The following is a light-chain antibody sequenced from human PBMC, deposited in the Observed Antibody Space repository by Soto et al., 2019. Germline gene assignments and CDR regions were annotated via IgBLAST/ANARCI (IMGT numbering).Light chain of an antibody. CDR3: HQYGRSHSYT. J-gene: IGKJ2*01. CDR2: GAS. Sequence: EIVLTQSPGTLSLSPGERATLSCRASQSVSSSSYLAWYQQKPGQAPRLLIYGASSRATGIPDRFSGSGSGTDFPLTIIRLEPEDFAGYYCHQYGRSHSYTFGQGNKLEIK. CDR1: QSVSSSSY. V-gene: IGKV3-20*01.